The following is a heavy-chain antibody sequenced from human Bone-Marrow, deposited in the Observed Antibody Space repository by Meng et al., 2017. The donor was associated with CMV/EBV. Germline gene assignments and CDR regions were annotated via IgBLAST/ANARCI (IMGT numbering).Heavy chain of an antibody. CDR2: IYSGGST. CDR3: AREADNNWFDP. Sequence: EVQLLESGGGLVQPGGSLSLSCAASGFTVSSNYMSWVRQAPGKGLEWVSVIYSGGSTYYADSVKGRFTISRDNSKNTLYLQMNSLRAEDTAVYYCAREADNNWFDPWGQGTLVTVSS. CDR1: GFTVSSNY. V-gene: IGHV3-53*01. J-gene: IGHJ5*02.